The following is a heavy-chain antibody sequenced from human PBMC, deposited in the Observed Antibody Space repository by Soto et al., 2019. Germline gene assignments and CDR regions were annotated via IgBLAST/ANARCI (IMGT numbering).Heavy chain of an antibody. CDR3: ARDPGGYSYGSLDY. Sequence: QVQLVESGGGVVQPGRSLRLSCAASGFTFSSYAMHWVRQAPGKGLEWVAVISYDGSNKYYADSVKGRFTISRDNSKNTLYLQMNSLRAEDTAVYYCARDPGGYSYGSLDYWGQGPLVTVSS. J-gene: IGHJ4*02. V-gene: IGHV3-30-3*01. CDR1: GFTFSSYA. CDR2: ISYDGSNK. D-gene: IGHD5-18*01.